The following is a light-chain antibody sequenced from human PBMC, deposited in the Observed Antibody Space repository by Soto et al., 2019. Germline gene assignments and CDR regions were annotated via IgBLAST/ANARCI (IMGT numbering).Light chain of an antibody. CDR3: DLPGSSPST. CDR1: QSISNS. Sequence: DIQLTQSPSSLSASVGDRVTISCRASQSISNSLNWYQKKPGKAPNLLIYGTSGVHSGVPSRFSGTGSGTDLIITLSRLAPEDVAVYYCDLPGSSPSTFGHRTRVEI. CDR2: GTS. J-gene: IGKJ5*01. V-gene: IGKV1-39*01.